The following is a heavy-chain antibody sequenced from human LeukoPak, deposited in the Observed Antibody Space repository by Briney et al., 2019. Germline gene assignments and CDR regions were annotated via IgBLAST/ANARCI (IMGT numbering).Heavy chain of an antibody. CDR2: ISWNSGSI. V-gene: IGHV3-9*01. CDR1: GFTFYDFA. D-gene: IGHD1-26*01. J-gene: IGHJ4*02. CDR3: AARRRSYYGFDY. Sequence: PGGSLRLSCAASGFTFYDFAMHWVRQAPGKGLEGVSGISWNSGSIGYADSVKGRFTISRDNAKNSLYLQMNSLRAEDTALYYCAARRRSYYGFDYWGQGALVTVSS.